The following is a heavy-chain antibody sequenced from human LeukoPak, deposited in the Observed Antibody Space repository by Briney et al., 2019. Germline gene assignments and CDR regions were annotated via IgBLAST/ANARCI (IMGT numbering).Heavy chain of an antibody. CDR1: GFSFSSYA. V-gene: IGHV3-30*01. Sequence: GGSLRLSCTDSGFSFSSYAMHWVRQSPGKGLEWVAVTSNHGNDGFYADSVKGRFTISRGNSKKTLYLQMDSLRPEDTGVYYCTRDRGAMNDFDYWGQGTLVTVSS. CDR3: TRDRGAMNDFDY. CDR2: TSNHGNDG. D-gene: IGHD2-2*01. J-gene: IGHJ4*02.